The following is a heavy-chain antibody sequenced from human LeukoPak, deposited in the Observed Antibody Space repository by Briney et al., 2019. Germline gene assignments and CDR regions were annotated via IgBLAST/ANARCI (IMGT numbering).Heavy chain of an antibody. CDR2: IYGGGST. CDR3: ARGLGYCTSTTCLLPFDY. Sequence: RSLRLSCAASGFTVSTYYMTWVRQAPGKGLECVSVIYGGGSTYYADSVKGRFTVSRDNSKNTLYLQMNSLRAEDTAMYYWARGLGYCTSTTCLLPFDYWGQGTLVTVSS. V-gene: IGHV3-53*01. J-gene: IGHJ4*02. CDR1: GFTVSTYY. D-gene: IGHD2-2*01.